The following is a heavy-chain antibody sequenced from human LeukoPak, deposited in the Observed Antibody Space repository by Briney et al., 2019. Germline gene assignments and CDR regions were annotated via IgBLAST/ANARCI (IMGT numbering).Heavy chain of an antibody. CDR2: ISWNSGSI. V-gene: IGHV3-9*01. D-gene: IGHD3-22*01. CDR1: GFTFDDYA. CDR3: AKDLGLLLSLTLDY. J-gene: IGHJ4*02. Sequence: GRSLRLSCAASGFTFDDYAMHWVRQAPGKGLEWVSGISWNSGSIGYADSVKGRFTISRDNAKNSLYLQMNSLRAEDTALYYCAKDLGLLLSLTLDYWGQGTLVTVSS.